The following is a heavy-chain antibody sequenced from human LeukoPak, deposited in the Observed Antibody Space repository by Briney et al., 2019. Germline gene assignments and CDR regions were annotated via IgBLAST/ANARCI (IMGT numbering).Heavy chain of an antibody. Sequence: SETLSLTCADYGGSFSGYYWSWIRQPPGKGLEWIGEINHSGSTNYNPSLKSRVTISVDTSKNQFSLKLSSVTAADTAVYYCAVDYYDSSGYLQMDVWGQGTTVTVSS. D-gene: IGHD3-22*01. J-gene: IGHJ6*02. CDR1: GGSFSGYY. CDR3: AVDYYDSSGYLQMDV. CDR2: INHSGST. V-gene: IGHV4-34*01.